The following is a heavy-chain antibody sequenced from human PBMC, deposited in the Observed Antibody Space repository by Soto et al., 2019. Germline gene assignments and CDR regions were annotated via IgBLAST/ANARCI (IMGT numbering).Heavy chain of an antibody. D-gene: IGHD3-22*01. J-gene: IGHJ5*02. V-gene: IGHV1-18*01. Sequence: ASVEVSSKFVGYTVISYGISWARQAPGQGLEWMGWISAYNGNTNYAQKLQGRVTMTTDTSTSTAYMELRSLRSDDTAVYYCARDYDSSGYNTWGQGTLVTVSS. CDR2: ISAYNGNT. CDR3: ARDYDSSGYNT. CDR1: GYTVISYG.